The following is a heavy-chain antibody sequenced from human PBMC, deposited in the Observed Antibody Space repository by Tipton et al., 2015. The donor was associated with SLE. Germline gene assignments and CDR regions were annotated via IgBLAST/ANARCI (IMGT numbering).Heavy chain of an antibody. V-gene: IGHV4-31*11. J-gene: IGHJ4*02. CDR3: ARFPTYHFDL. CDR1: GGSFSGYY. D-gene: IGHD2-2*01. CDR2: IYYSGRT. Sequence: TLSLTCAVYGGSFSGYYWSWIRQHPGKGLEWIGYIYYSGRTYYNPSLKSRISISVDTSKNQFSLNLSSVTAADTAVYYCARFPTYHFDLWGQGTLVTVSS.